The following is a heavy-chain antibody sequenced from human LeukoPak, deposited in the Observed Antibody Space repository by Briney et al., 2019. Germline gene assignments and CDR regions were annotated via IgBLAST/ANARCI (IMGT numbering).Heavy chain of an antibody. CDR1: GFTFSGFA. CDR2: ISGSGGST. D-gene: IGHD3-10*01. J-gene: IGHJ4*02. V-gene: IGHV3-23*01. CDR3: AKPPGFYYGSGSSPYYFDY. Sequence: GGTLRLSCAASGFTFSGFAMSWVRQAPGKGLEWVSAISGSGGSTYYADSVKGRFTISRDNSKNTLYLQMNSLRAEDTAVYYCAKPPGFYYGSGSSPYYFDYWGQGTLVTVSS.